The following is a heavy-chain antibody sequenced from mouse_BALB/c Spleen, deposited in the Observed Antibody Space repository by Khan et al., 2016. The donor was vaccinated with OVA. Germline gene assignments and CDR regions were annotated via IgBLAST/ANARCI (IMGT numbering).Heavy chain of an antibody. Sequence: QVQLQQSGAELAKPGASVKMSCKASGYTFTNYWMHWVKQRPGQGLEWIGYINPSTDYTEYNQKFKDKASLTADKSSSTAYMQLTSLTSEDSALYDCVNHGSSSAWFTYWGQGTLVTVSA. CDR3: VNHGSSSAWFTY. CDR1: GYTFTNYW. V-gene: IGHV1-7*01. CDR2: INPSTDYT. J-gene: IGHJ3*01. D-gene: IGHD1-1*01.